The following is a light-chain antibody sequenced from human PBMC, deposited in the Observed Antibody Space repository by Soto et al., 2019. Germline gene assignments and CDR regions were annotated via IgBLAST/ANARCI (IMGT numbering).Light chain of an antibody. J-gene: IGKJ1*01. V-gene: IGKV1-5*03. CDR3: QQYSTFST. CDR1: QSIFSS. CDR2: EAS. Sequence: DVQMTQSPSTLSASVGDRVTITCRASQSIFSSLAWYQQKPGKAPKLLIYEASSLEGGVPSRFNGDGSGTEFTLTISSLQPEDLGSYFCQQYSTFSTFGQGTKVEI.